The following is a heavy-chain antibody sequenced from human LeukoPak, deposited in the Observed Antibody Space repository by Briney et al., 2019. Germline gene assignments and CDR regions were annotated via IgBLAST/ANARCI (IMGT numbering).Heavy chain of an antibody. J-gene: IGHJ4*02. CDR3: AKVNRGSVVNYFGLDS. CDR2: VDGSGGRT. D-gene: IGHD2/OR15-2a*01. Sequence: GGSLRLSCSASGFTFSTYAMHWARQAPGKGLEWVSAVDGSGGRTFYADSVKGRFTISRDNSKNVLYLQMNSLTVDDTATYYCAKVNRGSVVNYFGLDSWGQGTLVTVSS. V-gene: IGHV3-23*01. CDR1: GFTFSTYA.